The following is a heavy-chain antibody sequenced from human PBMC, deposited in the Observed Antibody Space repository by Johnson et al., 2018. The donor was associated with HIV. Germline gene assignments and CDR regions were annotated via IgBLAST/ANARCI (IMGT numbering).Heavy chain of an antibody. J-gene: IGHJ3*02. Sequence: QVQLVESGGGVVQPGRSLRLSCAASGFTFSNYALHWVRQAPGKGLGWVAVISYDGSNKYYADSVKGRFTISRDNSKNTLYLQMNSLRAGDTAVYYCARGGGFGAFDIWGQGTMVTVSS. CDR1: GFTFSNYA. V-gene: IGHV3-30*14. CDR3: ARGGGFGAFDI. D-gene: IGHD3-16*01. CDR2: ISYDGSNK.